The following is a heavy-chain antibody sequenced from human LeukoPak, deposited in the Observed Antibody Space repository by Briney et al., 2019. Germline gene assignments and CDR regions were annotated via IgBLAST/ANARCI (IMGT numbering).Heavy chain of an antibody. CDR2: INHSEST. CDR3: GRGCSSSSDGHYWFDP. D-gene: IGHD6-6*01. CDR1: GGSFSGYY. Sequence: SGTLSLTCAVYGGSFSGYYWSWVRQPPGKGLEWIGEINHSESTNYNPSLKSRVTISVDTSKNQFSLKLSSVTAADTAVYYCGRGCSSSSDGHYWFDPWGQGTLVTVSS. V-gene: IGHV4-34*01. J-gene: IGHJ5*02.